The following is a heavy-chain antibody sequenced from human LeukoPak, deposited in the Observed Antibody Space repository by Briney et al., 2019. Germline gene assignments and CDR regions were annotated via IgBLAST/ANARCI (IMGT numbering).Heavy chain of an antibody. D-gene: IGHD6-19*01. V-gene: IGHV6-1*01. CDR2: TYFKSKWYN. CDR3: AREGYTNGWYQWFDP. CDR1: GDSVSSNSVA. Sequence: SQTLSLTCVISGDSVSSNSVAWRWIRQSPSRGREWLGRTYFKSKWYNHYAGSVKGRITINPDTSKNEFSLQLKSVTPEDAAVYYCAREGYTNGWYQWFDPWGQGTLVTVSS. J-gene: IGHJ5*02.